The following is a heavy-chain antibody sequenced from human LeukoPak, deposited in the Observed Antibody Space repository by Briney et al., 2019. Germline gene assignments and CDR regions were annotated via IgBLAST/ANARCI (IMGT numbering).Heavy chain of an antibody. CDR1: GASVSSGSYY. Sequence: SKTLSLTCNVSGASVSSGSYYWSWIRQPPGKGLEWIGYIYYSGSTNYNPSLKSRVTISVDTSKNQFSLKLSSVTAADTAVYYCARVDTGRTYYFDYWGQGTLVTVSS. CDR2: IYYSGST. D-gene: IGHD5-18*01. V-gene: IGHV4-61*01. CDR3: ARVDTGRTYYFDY. J-gene: IGHJ4*02.